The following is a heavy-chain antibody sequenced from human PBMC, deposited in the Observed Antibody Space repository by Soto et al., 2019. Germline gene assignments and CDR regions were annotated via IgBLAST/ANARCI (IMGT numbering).Heavy chain of an antibody. J-gene: IGHJ6*02. CDR2: ISAYNGNT. Sequence: ASVKVSCKASGYTFTSYGISWVRQAPGQGLEWMGWISAYNGNTNYAQKLQGRVTMTTDTSTSTAYMELSSLRSEDTAVYYCARGCGRAKSYYGMDVWGQGTTVTVSS. V-gene: IGHV1-18*04. D-gene: IGHD1-26*01. CDR1: GYTFTSYG. CDR3: ARGCGRAKSYYGMDV.